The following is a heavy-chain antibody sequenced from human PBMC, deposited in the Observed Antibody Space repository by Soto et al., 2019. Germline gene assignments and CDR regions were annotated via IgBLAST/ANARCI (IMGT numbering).Heavy chain of an antibody. V-gene: IGHV4-59*01. Sequence: SETLSLTCTVSGGSISNYYWSWIRRPSGKGLELIGYVYSSGSANYNPSLKSRVTISVSSSKNQFSLKLTSVTAADTAVYYCARLRGSSFSLDYWGQGSLVTVSS. D-gene: IGHD1-26*01. CDR1: GGSISNYY. CDR3: ARLRGSSFSLDY. CDR2: VYSSGSA. J-gene: IGHJ4*02.